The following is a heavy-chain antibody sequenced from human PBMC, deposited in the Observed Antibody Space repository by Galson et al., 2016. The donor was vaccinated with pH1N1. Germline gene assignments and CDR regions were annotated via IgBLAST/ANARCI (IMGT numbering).Heavy chain of an antibody. V-gene: IGHV3-7*03. CDR2: INVDGSEK. J-gene: IGHJ4*02. CDR3: VREIGGGRAY. D-gene: IGHD2-15*01. CDR1: GFSLSSYW. Sequence: LRLSCAASGFSLSSYWMSWFRQAPGKGLEWVANINVDGSEKYFVDSVKGRFTIPRDNAENSVYLKTNSLRVDDTAVYHCVREIGGGRAYWGQGTLVTVSS.